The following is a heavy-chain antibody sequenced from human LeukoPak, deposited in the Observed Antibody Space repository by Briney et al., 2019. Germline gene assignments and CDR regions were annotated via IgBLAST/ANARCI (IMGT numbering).Heavy chain of an antibody. CDR3: AKPLTRPNQDIVVVPAAFDY. V-gene: IGHV3-30*18. D-gene: IGHD2-2*01. Sequence: GRSLRLSCAASGFTFSSYGTHWVRQAPGKGLEWVAVISYDGSNKYYADSVKGRFTISRDNSKNTLYLQMNSLRAEDTAVYYCAKPLTRPNQDIVVVPAAFDYWGQGTLVTVSS. J-gene: IGHJ4*02. CDR2: ISYDGSNK. CDR1: GFTFSSYG.